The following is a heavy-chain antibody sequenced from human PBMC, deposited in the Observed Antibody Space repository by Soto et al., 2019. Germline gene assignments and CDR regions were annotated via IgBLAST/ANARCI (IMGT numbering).Heavy chain of an antibody. D-gene: IGHD4-17*01. Sequence: QVQLVESGGGVVQPGRSLRLSCAASGFTFSSYGMHWVRQAPGKGLEWVAVISYDGSNKYYADSVKGRFTISRDNSKNTLYLQMNSLRAEDTAVYYCVKDYGDDVGYYYYYGMDVWGQGTTVTVSS. CDR3: VKDYGDDVGYYYYYGMDV. J-gene: IGHJ6*02. CDR1: GFTFSSYG. V-gene: IGHV3-30*18. CDR2: ISYDGSNK.